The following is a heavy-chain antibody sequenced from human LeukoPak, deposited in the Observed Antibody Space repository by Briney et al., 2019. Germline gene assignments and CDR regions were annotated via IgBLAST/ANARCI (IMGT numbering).Heavy chain of an antibody. CDR1: GFTFSNYA. CDR3: AKDYNAFDF. D-gene: IGHD1-1*01. Sequence: GGSLRLSCETSGFTFSNYAMSWVRQAPGKGLEWVSAISGSGSRTYYADSVKARFTVSRDNSKNILHLQMHSLTVEDTAMYYCAKDYNAFDFWGQGTLVTVSS. CDR2: ISGSGSRT. V-gene: IGHV3-23*01. J-gene: IGHJ4*02.